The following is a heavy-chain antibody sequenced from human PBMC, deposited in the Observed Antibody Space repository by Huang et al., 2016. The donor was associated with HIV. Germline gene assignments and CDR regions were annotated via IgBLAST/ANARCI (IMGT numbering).Heavy chain of an antibody. V-gene: IGHV3-7*01. CDR3: ATKTAAMDI. D-gene: IGHD1-7*01. Sequence: VESGGRLVQPGGSIRLSCVGSTFTFGAYWMSWDRQSTGKGLEWVANIKQDESEKYYVESVKGRFNISRDNAKKVLFLEMNNVRVEDTATYYCATKTAAMDIWGQGTTVTVS. J-gene: IGHJ6*02. CDR2: IKQDESEK. CDR1: TFTFGAYW.